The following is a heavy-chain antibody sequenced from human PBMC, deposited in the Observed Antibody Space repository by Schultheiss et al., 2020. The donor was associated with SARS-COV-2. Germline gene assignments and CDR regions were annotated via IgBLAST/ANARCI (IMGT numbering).Heavy chain of an antibody. V-gene: IGHV4-31*03. CDR3: ARASNGDTQYY. J-gene: IGHJ4*02. Sequence: SETLSLTCTVSGGSISSGGYYWSWIRQHPGKGLEWIGYIYYSGSTYYNPSLKSRVTLSVDKSKNQFSLKLSSVTAADTAVYYCARASNGDTQYYWGQGTLVTVSS. CDR1: GGSISSGGYY. D-gene: IGHD4-17*01. CDR2: IYYSGST.